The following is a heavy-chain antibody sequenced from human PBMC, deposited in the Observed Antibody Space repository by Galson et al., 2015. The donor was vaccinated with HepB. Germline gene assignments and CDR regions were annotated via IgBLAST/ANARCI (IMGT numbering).Heavy chain of an antibody. CDR2: VSGYIGNT. CDR3: ARMGGAGVVAVGVTYNYFGLDV. J-gene: IGHJ6*02. CDR1: GYNFTSYS. V-gene: IGHV1-18*01. D-gene: IGHD2-15*01. Sequence: AVKVSCKASGYNFTSYSIAWVRQAPGQGLEWMGWVSGYIGNTNHAQKFQGRVGMTTDTPTTTAYMELRSLRSDDTAVYYWARMGGAGVVAVGVTYNYFGLDVWGQGTAVTVSS.